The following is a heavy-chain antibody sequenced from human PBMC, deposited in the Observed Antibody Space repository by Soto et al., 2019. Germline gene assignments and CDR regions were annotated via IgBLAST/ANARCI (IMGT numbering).Heavy chain of an antibody. D-gene: IGHD5-18*01. CDR3: ARDVDSTILKPNDAFGI. J-gene: IGHJ3*02. CDR1: GDSIFGGDYY. V-gene: IGHV4-30-4*01. Sequence: PSETLSLTCTVSGDSIFGGDYYWSWIRQAPGKGLQWVGSIYYSGRTYYNPSLESRIAMTVDTSQNQFSLKLSSVTAADSAVYFCARDVDSTILKPNDAFGIWGQGSMVTVSS. CDR2: IYYSGRT.